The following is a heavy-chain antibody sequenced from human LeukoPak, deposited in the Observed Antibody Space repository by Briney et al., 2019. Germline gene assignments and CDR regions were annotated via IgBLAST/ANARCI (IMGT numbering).Heavy chain of an antibody. J-gene: IGHJ4*02. V-gene: IGHV3-23*01. D-gene: IGHD2-2*01. CDR2: ISGSGGST. CDR1: GFTFSSYA. CDR3: ASGRTDIVVVPATLRNYYFDY. Sequence: PGGSLRLSCAASGFTFSSYAMSWVRQAPGKGLEWVSAISGSGGSTYYADSVKGRFTISRDNSKNTLYLQMNSLRAEDTAVYYCASGRTDIVVVPATLRNYYFDYWGQGTLVTVSS.